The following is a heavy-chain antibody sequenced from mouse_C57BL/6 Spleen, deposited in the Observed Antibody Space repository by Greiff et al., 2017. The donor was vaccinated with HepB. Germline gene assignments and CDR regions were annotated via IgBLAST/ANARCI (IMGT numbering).Heavy chain of an antibody. V-gene: IGHV1-81*01. CDR2: IYPRSGNT. J-gene: IGHJ4*01. CDR3: ARWGPYGSSYDYYAMDY. CDR1: GYTFTSYG. D-gene: IGHD1-1*01. Sequence: QVQLKQSGAELARPGASVKLSCKASGYTFTSYGISWVKQSTGQGLEWIGEIYPRSGNTYYNEKFKGKATLTADKSSSTAYMELRSLTSEDSAVYFCARWGPYGSSYDYYAMDYWGQGTSVTVSS.